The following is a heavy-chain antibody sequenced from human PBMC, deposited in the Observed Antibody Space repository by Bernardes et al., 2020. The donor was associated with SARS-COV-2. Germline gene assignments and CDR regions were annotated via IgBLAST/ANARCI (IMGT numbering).Heavy chain of an antibody. CDR1: GGSISSGGYS. J-gene: IGHJ4*02. V-gene: IGHV4-30-2*01. Sequence: SETLSLTCAVSGGSISSGGYSWSWSRQPPGKDLEWIAYIYPSASTYYKLSLKSRVTISIDTSKNQFSLNLSSVTAADTAVYYCARFGDYGRAFDYWGQGALVTVSS. D-gene: IGHD4-17*01. CDR2: IYPSAST. CDR3: ARFGDYGRAFDY.